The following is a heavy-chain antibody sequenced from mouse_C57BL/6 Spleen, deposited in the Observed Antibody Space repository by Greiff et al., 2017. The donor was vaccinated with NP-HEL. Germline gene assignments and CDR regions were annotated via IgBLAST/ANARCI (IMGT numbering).Heavy chain of an antibody. CDR3: ARRDSYSNYLFAY. D-gene: IGHD2-5*01. CDR2: ISSGSSTI. V-gene: IGHV5-17*01. J-gene: IGHJ3*01. Sequence: EVKLQESGGGLVKPGGSLKLSCAASGFTFSDYGMHWVRQAPEKGLEWVAYISSGSSTIYYADTVKGRFTISRDNAKNTLFLQMTSLRSEDTAMYYCARRDSYSNYLFAYWGQGTLVTVSA. CDR1: GFTFSDYG.